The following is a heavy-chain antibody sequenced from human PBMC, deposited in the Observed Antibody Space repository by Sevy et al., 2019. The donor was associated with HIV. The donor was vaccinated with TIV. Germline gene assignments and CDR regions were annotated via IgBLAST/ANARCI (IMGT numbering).Heavy chain of an antibody. CDR3: AKDGEMYCSGGSCHELDY. J-gene: IGHJ4*02. D-gene: IGHD2-15*01. V-gene: IGHV3-23*01. Sequence: GGSLRLSCAASGFTFSSYAMSWVRQAPGKGLEWVSAISGSGGSTYYADSVKGRFTISRDNSKNTRYLQMNSLRAEDTAVYYCAKDGEMYCSGGSCHELDYWGQGTLVTVSS. CDR1: GFTFSSYA. CDR2: ISGSGGST.